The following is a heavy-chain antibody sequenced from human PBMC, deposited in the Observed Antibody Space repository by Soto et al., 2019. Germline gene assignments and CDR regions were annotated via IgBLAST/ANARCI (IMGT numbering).Heavy chain of an antibody. J-gene: IGHJ4*02. CDR3: ATYFYDSSGYYFPPQHFDY. D-gene: IGHD3-22*01. Sequence: GGSLRLSCAASGFTFSSYAMHWVRQAPGKGLEWVAVISYDGSNKYYADSVKGRFTISRDNSKNTLYLQMNSLRAEDTAVYYCATYFYDSSGYYFPPQHFDYWGQGTLVTSPQ. CDR2: ISYDGSNK. V-gene: IGHV3-30-3*01. CDR1: GFTFSSYA.